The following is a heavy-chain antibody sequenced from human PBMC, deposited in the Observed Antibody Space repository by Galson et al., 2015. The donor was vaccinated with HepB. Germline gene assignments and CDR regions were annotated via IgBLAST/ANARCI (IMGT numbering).Heavy chain of an antibody. J-gene: IGHJ4*02. D-gene: IGHD4-23*01. CDR3: ARHPDYGGNFEY. Sequence: QSGAEVKKPGESLKISCKGSGYIFSSYWIAWVRQMPGKGLEWMGIIYPGDSDTRYSPSFQDQVTISADKSISTAYVQWSSLKASDTAMYYCARHPDYGGNFEYWGQGTLVTVSS. CDR2: IYPGDSDT. CDR1: GYIFSSYW. V-gene: IGHV5-51*01.